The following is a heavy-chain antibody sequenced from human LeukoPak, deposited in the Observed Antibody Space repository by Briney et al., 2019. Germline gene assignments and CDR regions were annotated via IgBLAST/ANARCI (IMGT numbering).Heavy chain of an antibody. CDR1: GYSFTTFH. J-gene: IGHJ3*01. V-gene: IGHV1-8*03. CDR3: ARRGLVAGIYDLVYGFDL. D-gene: IGHD3/OR15-3a*01. CDR2: VNPDNGNT. Sequence: GASVKVSCKAAGYSFTTFHMNWVRQAPGQGPEWMGCVNPDNGNTGFAQKFQGRVTITQNSSVTTVYMELSSLTSEHTAVYYCARRGLVAGIYDLVYGFDLWGQGTMVTVSS.